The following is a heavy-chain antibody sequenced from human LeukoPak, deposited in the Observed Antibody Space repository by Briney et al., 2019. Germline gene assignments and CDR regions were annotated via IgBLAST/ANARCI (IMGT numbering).Heavy chain of an antibody. J-gene: IGHJ5*02. Sequence: ASVKVSCKASGYTFTRYGMTWVRQAPGQGLEWMGWISGYNGNTNYAQKLQGRVTMTTDTSTSTAYMELRSLRSDGTAVYYCARDSSGYNWFDPWGQGTLVTVSS. CDR3: ARDSSGYNWFDP. V-gene: IGHV1-18*01. CDR2: ISGYNGNT. CDR1: GYTFTRYG. D-gene: IGHD3-22*01.